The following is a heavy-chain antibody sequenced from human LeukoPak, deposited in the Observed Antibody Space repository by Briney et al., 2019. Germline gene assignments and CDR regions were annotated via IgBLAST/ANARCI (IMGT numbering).Heavy chain of an antibody. D-gene: IGHD3-9*01. V-gene: IGHV3-30*04. J-gene: IGHJ4*02. Sequence: PGRSLRLSCAASGFTFSSYAMHWVRQAPGKGLEWVAVTSYDGSNKYYADSVKGRFTISRDNSKNTLYLQMNSLRAEDTAVYYCARVGPRYFETRPFSYWGQGTLVTVSS. CDR3: ARVGPRYFETRPFSY. CDR2: TSYDGSNK. CDR1: GFTFSSYA.